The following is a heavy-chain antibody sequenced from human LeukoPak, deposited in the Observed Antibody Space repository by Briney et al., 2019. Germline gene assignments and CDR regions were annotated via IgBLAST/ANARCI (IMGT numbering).Heavy chain of an antibody. V-gene: IGHV1-8*02. D-gene: IGHD4-17*01. J-gene: IGHJ4*02. Sequence: GASVKVSCKASGYTFTSYDINWVRQATGQGLEWMGWMNPNSGNTGYAQKLQGRVTMTTDTSTSTAYMELRSLRSDDTAVHYCASAAVYGDPTNPYFDYWGQGTLVTVSS. CDR1: GYTFTSYD. CDR3: ASAAVYGDPTNPYFDY. CDR2: MNPNSGNT.